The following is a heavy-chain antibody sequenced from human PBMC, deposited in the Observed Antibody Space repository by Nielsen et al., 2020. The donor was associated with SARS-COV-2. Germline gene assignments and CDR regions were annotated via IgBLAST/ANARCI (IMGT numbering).Heavy chain of an antibody. J-gene: IGHJ6*02. Sequence: RQAPGKGLEWIGEINHSGSTNYNPSLKSRVTISVGTSKNQFSLKLSSVTAADTAVYYCARGWNYYGSGSYPHYYYYGMDVWGQGTTVTVSS. CDR3: ARGWNYYGSGSYPHYYYYGMDV. CDR2: INHSGST. V-gene: IGHV4-34*01. D-gene: IGHD3-10*01.